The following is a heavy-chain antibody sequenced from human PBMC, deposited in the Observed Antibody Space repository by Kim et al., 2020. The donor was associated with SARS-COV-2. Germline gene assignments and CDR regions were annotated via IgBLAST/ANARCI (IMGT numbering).Heavy chain of an antibody. CDR3: ASDRDIAASGSVGGRRGRFDY. Sequence: SETLSLTCAVYGGSFSGYYWSWIRQPPGKGLEWIGEVNHSGSTNYNPALKRRVTISVDTSKNQFSLKLSSVTAADTAVYYCASDRDIAASGSVGGRRGRFDYWGQGTLVTVSS. D-gene: IGHD6-6*01. V-gene: IGHV4-34*01. CDR2: VNHSGST. CDR1: GGSFSGYY. J-gene: IGHJ4*02.